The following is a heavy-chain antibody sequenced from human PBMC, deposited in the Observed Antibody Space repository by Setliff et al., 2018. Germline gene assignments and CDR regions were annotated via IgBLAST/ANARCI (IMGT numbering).Heavy chain of an antibody. V-gene: IGHV3-23*01. D-gene: IGHD4-17*01. CDR2: ISTSSSTI. CDR1: GFTFSSYA. J-gene: IGHJ4*02. Sequence: GGSLRLSCAASGFTFSSYAMNWVRQAPGKGLEWISYISTSSSTIYYADSVKGRFNISRDNSKNTLYLQMNSLRAEDTAVYYCAKEERLHGDYEAFDYWGQGTLVTVSS. CDR3: AKEERLHGDYEAFDY.